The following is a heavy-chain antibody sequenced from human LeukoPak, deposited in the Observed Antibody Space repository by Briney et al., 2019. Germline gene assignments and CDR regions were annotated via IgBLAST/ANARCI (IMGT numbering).Heavy chain of an antibody. Sequence: PGGSLRLSCAASGFTFSSYAMTWVRQAPVKGLEWLSVVTDTGGNTYHADSVKGRFTISRDNSKNTVYLEMNSLRVEDTAVYYCAKGTVRSCSGPSCYPIDSWGQGTLVTVSS. CDR1: GFTFSSYA. CDR2: VTDTGGNT. V-gene: IGHV3-23*01. D-gene: IGHD2-15*01. J-gene: IGHJ4*02. CDR3: AKGTVRSCSGPSCYPIDS.